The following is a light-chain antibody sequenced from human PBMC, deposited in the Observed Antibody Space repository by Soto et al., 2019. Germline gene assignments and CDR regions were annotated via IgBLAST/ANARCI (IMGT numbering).Light chain of an antibody. Sequence: QSFLIQPASVSGSPGLSITIACNGTSRDVGGSNYVSWYQHHPHRAPKLLIYEVNYRPSGVSSRFSGSKSGNTASLTISGLQAEDEADYYCSSYTSSNTLEVFGVGTKVTVL. CDR2: EVN. CDR1: SRDVGGSNY. J-gene: IGLJ1*01. V-gene: IGLV2-14*01. CDR3: SSYTSSNTLEV.